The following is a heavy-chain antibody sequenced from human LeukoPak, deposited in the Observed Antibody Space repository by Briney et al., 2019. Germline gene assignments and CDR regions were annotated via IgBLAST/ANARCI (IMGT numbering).Heavy chain of an antibody. D-gene: IGHD6-13*01. J-gene: IGHJ4*02. CDR1: SGSMSRGGYY. CDR3: ARGLIAAAGTISYFDD. V-gene: IGHV4-31*03. CDR2: IYYSGST. Sequence: SETLSLTCTVSSGSMSRGGYYWSWIRQDPGKGLEWVGYIYYSGSTYYNPSLKSRVTISVDSSKNQFSLKVRSATAADTAMYYCARGLIAAAGTISYFDDWGQGTLVTVSS.